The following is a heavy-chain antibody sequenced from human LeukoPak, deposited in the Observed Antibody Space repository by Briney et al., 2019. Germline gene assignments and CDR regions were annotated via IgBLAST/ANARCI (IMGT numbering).Heavy chain of an antibody. D-gene: IGHD3-3*01. Sequence: GGSLRLSCAASGFTSSYGMHWVRQAPGKGLEWVAFIRYDGSNKYYADSVKGRFTISRDNSKNTLYLQMNSLRAEDTAVYYCAKGHTYYDFWSGYYRPEYFDYWGQGTLVTVSS. V-gene: IGHV3-30*02. CDR2: IRYDGSNK. J-gene: IGHJ4*02. CDR1: GFTSSYG. CDR3: AKGHTYYDFWSGYYRPEYFDY.